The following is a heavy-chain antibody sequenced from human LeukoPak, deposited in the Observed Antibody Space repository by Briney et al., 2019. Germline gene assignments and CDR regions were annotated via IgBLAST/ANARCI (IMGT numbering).Heavy chain of an antibody. Sequence: PGRSLRPSCAASGFTFSDDGMHWVRQAPGKGLDWVAVISYDRSNIYYADSVKGRFTISRDNSKNTLYLQMNSLRADDTAVYYCAKASLRHSLPGNFYYDYWGQGTLVTVSS. CDR3: AKASLRHSLPGNFYYDY. CDR1: GFTFSDDG. CDR2: ISYDRSNI. D-gene: IGHD4-17*01. J-gene: IGHJ4*02. V-gene: IGHV3-30*18.